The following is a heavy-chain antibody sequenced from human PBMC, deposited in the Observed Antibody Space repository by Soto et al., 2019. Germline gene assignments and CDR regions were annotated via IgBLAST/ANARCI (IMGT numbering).Heavy chain of an antibody. CDR3: ARLSSSWYGHYYYGMDV. CDR2: INHSGST. Sequence: SETLSLTCAVYGGSFSGYYWSWIRQPPGKGLEWIGEINHSGSTNYNPSLKSRVTISVGTSKNQFSLKLSSVTAADTAVYYCARLSSSWYGHYYYGMDVWGQGTTVTVSS. D-gene: IGHD6-13*01. V-gene: IGHV4-34*01. CDR1: GGSFSGYY. J-gene: IGHJ6*02.